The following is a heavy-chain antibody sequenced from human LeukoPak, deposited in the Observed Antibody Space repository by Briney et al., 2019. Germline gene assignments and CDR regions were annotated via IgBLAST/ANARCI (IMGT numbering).Heavy chain of an antibody. Sequence: GGSLRLSCAASGFTFSTYAMSWVRQAPGKGLEWFSAISGSGGSTYYADYVKGRFTISRDNSKNTLYLQMNSLRAEDTAVYYCAKALDSGALPRGASYFAYWGQGTLVTVSS. CDR1: GFTFSTYA. CDR3: AKALDSGALPRGASYFAY. CDR2: ISGSGGST. D-gene: IGHD2-15*01. J-gene: IGHJ4*02. V-gene: IGHV3-23*01.